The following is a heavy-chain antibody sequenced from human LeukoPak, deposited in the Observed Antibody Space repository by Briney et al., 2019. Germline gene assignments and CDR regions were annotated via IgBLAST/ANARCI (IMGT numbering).Heavy chain of an antibody. Sequence: ASVKVSCKASGYTFTSYGISGVRQAPGQGVEWMGWRSAYNGNTNYAQKFQGRVTMTTDTSTSTAYMELRSLRSDDTAVYYCARVKRSAVAGTPQDYWGQGTLVTVSS. CDR1: GYTFTSYG. D-gene: IGHD6-19*01. J-gene: IGHJ4*02. CDR2: RSAYNGNT. V-gene: IGHV1-18*01. CDR3: ARVKRSAVAGTPQDY.